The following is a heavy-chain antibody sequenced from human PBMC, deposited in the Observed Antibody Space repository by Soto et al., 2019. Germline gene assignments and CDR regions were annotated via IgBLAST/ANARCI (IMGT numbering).Heavy chain of an antibody. CDR3: ASSATISDFDY. D-gene: IGHD5-12*01. CDR2: IIPILGIA. J-gene: IGHJ4*02. V-gene: IGHV1-69*02. Sequence: QVQLVQSGAEVKKPGSSVKVSCKASGGTFSSYTISWVRQAPGQGLEWMGRIIPILGIANYAQKFQGRVTITADKSTSTACMELSSLRSEDTAVYYCASSATISDFDYWGQGTLVTVSS. CDR1: GGTFSSYT.